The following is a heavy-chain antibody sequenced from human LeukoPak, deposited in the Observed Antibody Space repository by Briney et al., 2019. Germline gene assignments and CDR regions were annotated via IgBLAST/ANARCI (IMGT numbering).Heavy chain of an antibody. J-gene: IGHJ4*02. CDR1: GGSGGSISSSNW. CDR2: IYHSGST. CDR3: ARAGQGYCSSASCFLSLDY. D-gene: IGHD2-2*01. Sequence: SGTLSLTCAVSGGSGGSISSSNWWNWVRQPPGKGLEWIGEIYHSGSTNYNPSLKSRVTISVDKSKNQFSLKLNPVTAADTAVYYCARAGQGYCSSASCFLSLDYWGQGTLVTVSS. V-gene: IGHV4-4*02.